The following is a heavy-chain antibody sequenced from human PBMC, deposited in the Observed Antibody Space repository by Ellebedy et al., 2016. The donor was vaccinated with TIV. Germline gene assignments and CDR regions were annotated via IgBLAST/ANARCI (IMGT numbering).Heavy chain of an antibody. CDR2: MNPNSGNT. J-gene: IGHJ6*03. CDR1: GYTFTSYD. V-gene: IGHV1-8*01. Sequence: ASVKVSCXASGYTFTSYDINWVRQATGQGLEWMGWMNPNSGNTGYAQKFQGRVTMTRNTSISTAYMELSSLRSEDTAVYYCARGVKNYDFWSGYYYYYYYMDVWGKGTTVTVSS. D-gene: IGHD3-3*01. CDR3: ARGVKNYDFWSGYYYYYYYMDV.